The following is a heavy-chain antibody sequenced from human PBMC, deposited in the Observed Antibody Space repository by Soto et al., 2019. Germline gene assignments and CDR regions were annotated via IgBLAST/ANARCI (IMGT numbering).Heavy chain of an antibody. V-gene: IGHV3-23*01. CDR1: GFTVSSYA. CDR3: AKESFDDILTGQSDY. J-gene: IGHJ4*02. D-gene: IGHD3-9*01. Sequence: HPGGSMRLSCAASGFTVSSYAMSWVRQDPGKGLEWVSAISGSGGSTYYADSVKGRFTISRDNSKNTLYLQMNSLRAEDTAVYYCAKESFDDILTGQSDYWGQGTLVTVSS. CDR2: ISGSGGST.